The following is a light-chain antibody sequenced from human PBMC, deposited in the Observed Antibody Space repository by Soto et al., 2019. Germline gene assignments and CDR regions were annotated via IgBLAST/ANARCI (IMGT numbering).Light chain of an antibody. J-gene: IGLJ1*01. Sequence: QSALTQPASVSGSPGQSITISCTGTSNDIGHYNYVSWYQQHPGKAPKLMIYEVTNRPSGVSNRFSGSKSGNTASLTISGLQAEDEADYYCTSYTSSSTYVFGTGTKLTVL. CDR2: EVT. V-gene: IGLV2-14*01. CDR1: SNDIGHYNY. CDR3: TSYTSSSTYV.